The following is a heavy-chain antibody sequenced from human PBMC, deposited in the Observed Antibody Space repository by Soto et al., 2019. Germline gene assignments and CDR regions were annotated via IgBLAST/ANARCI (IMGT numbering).Heavy chain of an antibody. CDR3: VRDRDFYDGRGYASPGDAFDV. CDR1: GFTFSTYW. V-gene: IGHV3-74*01. CDR2: ISLDGSRT. D-gene: IGHD3-22*01. Sequence: EVQLVESRGGLVQPGGSLRLSCAVSGFTFSTYWMHWVRQVPGKGLVWVSRISLDGSRTSYADSVKGRFTISRDNAKNTLYLQMRSLRAEDSAVYFCVRDRDFYDGRGYASPGDAFDVWGQGTVVSVSS. J-gene: IGHJ3*01.